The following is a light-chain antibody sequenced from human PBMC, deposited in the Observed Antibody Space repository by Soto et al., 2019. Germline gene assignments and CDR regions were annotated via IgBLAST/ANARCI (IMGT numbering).Light chain of an antibody. CDR3: QQYNTYST. V-gene: IGKV1-5*01. Sequence: DIQMTQSPSTRSSSLGDSVTITCRASQNIRNWLAWYQQKPGKAPNPPIYDASSLKSGVPARFSGSGSGTEFTLTISSMKPDDFATYDCQQYNTYSTFGQGTRLEIK. J-gene: IGKJ5*01. CDR2: DAS. CDR1: QNIRNW.